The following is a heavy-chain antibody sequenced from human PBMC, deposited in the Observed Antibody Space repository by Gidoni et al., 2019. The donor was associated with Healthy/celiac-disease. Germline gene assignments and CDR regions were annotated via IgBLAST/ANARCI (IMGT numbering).Heavy chain of an antibody. CDR3: ARGASRWLQSYNWFDP. CDR1: GGSFSGYY. V-gene: IGHV4-34*01. J-gene: IGHJ5*02. Sequence: QVQLQQWGAGLSKPSETLSLTCAVYGGSFSGYYWSWIRQPPGKGLEWIGEINHSGSTNYNPSLKSRVTISVDTSKNQFSLKLSSVTAADTAVYYCARGASRWLQSYNWFDPWGQGTLVTVSS. D-gene: IGHD5-12*01. CDR2: INHSGST.